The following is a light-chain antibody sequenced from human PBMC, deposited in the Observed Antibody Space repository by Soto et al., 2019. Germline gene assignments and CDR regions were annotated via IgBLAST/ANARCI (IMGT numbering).Light chain of an antibody. CDR2: GAS. CDR1: QSVSSN. J-gene: IGKJ5*01. V-gene: IGKV3-15*01. CDR3: QQYNNLLIT. Sequence: EIVMTQSPATLSVSPGERATLSCRASQSVSSNLAWYQQKPGQAPRLLIYGASNRATGIPARFSGSGSGTEFTLTISSLQSEDFAVYYCQQYNNLLITFGQGTRLEIK.